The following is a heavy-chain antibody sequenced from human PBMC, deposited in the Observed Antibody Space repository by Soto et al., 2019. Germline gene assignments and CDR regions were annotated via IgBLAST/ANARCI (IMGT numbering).Heavy chain of an antibody. Sequence: ASVKVSCKASGYTFTNYAMHWVRQAPGQRLEWMGWINAGNGNTKYSQKFQGRVTITRDTSASTAYMELSSLRSEDTAVYYCARAIFIAPGLFDYWGQGALVTVSS. CDR2: INAGNGNT. D-gene: IGHD6-13*01. CDR1: GYTFTNYA. V-gene: IGHV1-3*01. CDR3: ARAIFIAPGLFDY. J-gene: IGHJ4*02.